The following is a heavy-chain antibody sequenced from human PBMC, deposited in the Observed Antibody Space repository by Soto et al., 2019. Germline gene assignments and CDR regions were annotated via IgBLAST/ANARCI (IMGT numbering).Heavy chain of an antibody. CDR2: ISNSGSTF. Sequence: GGSLRLSCAASGFTFRNYEMNWVRQAPGKGLEWVSYISNSGSTFYYADSVRARFSISRDNAENSLYLQVNTLRAEDTAVYYCARENKYYEDNSRSYYFDYCGQGTLVTVSS. J-gene: IGHJ4*02. CDR3: ARENKYYEDNSRSYYFDY. CDR1: GFTFRNYE. V-gene: IGHV3-48*03. D-gene: IGHD3-22*01.